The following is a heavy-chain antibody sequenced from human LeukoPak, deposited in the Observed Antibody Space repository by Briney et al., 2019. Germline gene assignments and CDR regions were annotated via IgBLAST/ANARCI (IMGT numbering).Heavy chain of an antibody. CDR1: GFTFGSHA. CDR2: IFGSVGRP. D-gene: IGHD5-18*01. J-gene: IGHJ4*02. Sequence: GGSLRLSCEASGFTFGSHAMYWVRQAPGKGLEWVVGIFGSVGRPHYADSVKGRFTISRDNPRNTVYLQINSLRDDDTAVYYCGKTTVGYSSGQKPAWPVDFWGQGTLVTVSS. V-gene: IGHV3-23*01. CDR3: GKTTVGYSSGQKPAWPVDF.